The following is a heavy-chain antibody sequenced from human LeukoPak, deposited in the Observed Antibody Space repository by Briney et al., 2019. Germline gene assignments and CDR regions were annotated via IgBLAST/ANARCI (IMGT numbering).Heavy chain of an antibody. CDR3: CLRRGLLRYFDWLEY. V-gene: IGHV3-11*04. CDR1: GFTFSDYY. J-gene: IGHJ4*02. Sequence: GGSLRRSCAASGFTFSDYYMSWIRPAPGKGLEWVSYISSSGGTIYYAESVKGRFTISRDNAKNSLYLQMNTLRAEDTAVYYCCLRRGLLRYFDWLEYWGQGTLVTVPS. CDR2: ISSSGGTI. D-gene: IGHD3-9*01.